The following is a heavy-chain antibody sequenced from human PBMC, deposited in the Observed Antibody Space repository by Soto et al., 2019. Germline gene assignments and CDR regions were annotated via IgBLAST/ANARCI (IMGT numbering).Heavy chain of an antibody. J-gene: IGHJ4*02. D-gene: IGHD3-3*01. Sequence: GGSLRLSCAGSGFTFSDYFITWIRQAPGKGLEWISYINNDATYRKYADSVKGRFTISRDNAKNSVFLQMKSLRPEDTALYYYGKGDTIFGVVDDWGQGTLVTVSS. CDR3: GKGDTIFGVVDD. V-gene: IGHV3-11*06. CDR2: INNDATYR. CDR1: GFTFSDYF.